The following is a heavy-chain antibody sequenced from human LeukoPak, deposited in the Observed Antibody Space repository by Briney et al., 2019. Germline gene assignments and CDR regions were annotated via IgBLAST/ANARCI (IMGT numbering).Heavy chain of an antibody. CDR2: ISGSGGST. CDR3: AKSRDFWSGFDY. D-gene: IGHD3-3*01. CDR1: GFTFSSYA. Sequence: GGSLRLSCAASGFTFSSYAVTWVRQAPGNGLEWVSAISGSGGSTYYADSVKGRFTISRDNSKNTLYLQMNSLRAEDTAVYYCAKSRDFWSGFDYWGQGTLVTVSS. V-gene: IGHV3-23*01. J-gene: IGHJ4*02.